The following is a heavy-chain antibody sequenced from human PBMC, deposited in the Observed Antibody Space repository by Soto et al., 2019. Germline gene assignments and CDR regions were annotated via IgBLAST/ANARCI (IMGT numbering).Heavy chain of an antibody. D-gene: IGHD2-2*01. V-gene: IGHV1-69*06. CDR2: IIPAFGTA. CDR1: GGTFNSYL. Sequence: QVQLVQSGAEVKNPESSVKVSCKNSGGTFNSYLIDWVRQAPGQGLEWMGGIIPAFGTAKYAQKFQGRVTITPDKSTTTAHMELRSLTSEDTAVYYCARGLDQPPVGLYFDTWGQGTLVTVSS. J-gene: IGHJ4*02. CDR3: ARGLDQPPVGLYFDT.